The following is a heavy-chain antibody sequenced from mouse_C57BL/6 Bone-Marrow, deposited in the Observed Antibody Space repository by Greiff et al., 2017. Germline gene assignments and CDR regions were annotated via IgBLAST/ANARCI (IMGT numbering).Heavy chain of an antibody. CDR1: GYSITSGYY. V-gene: IGHV3-6*01. CDR3: ARNRRFAY. Sequence: EVQLQESGPGLVKPSQSLSLTCSVTGYSITSGYYWNWIRQFPGNKLEWMGYISYDGSNNYNPSLKNRISITRDTSKNQVFLKLNSVTTEDTATYYCARNRRFAYWGQGTLVTVSA. J-gene: IGHJ3*01. CDR2: ISYDGSN.